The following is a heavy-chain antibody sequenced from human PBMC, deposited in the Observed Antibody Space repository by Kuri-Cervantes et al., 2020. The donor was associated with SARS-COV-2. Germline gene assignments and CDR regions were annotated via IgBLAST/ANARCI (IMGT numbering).Heavy chain of an antibody. CDR2: ISYDGSNK. CDR1: GFTFTSHA. CDR3: ANSFYDTSSVPRLDY. V-gene: IGHV3-30*18. D-gene: IGHD2/OR15-2a*01. Sequence: GGSLRLSCAVSGFTFTSHAMHWVRQAPGKGLEWVALISYDGSNKYYADSVKGRFTISRDNSKNTLYLQMNSLGVEDTAVYYCANSFYDTSSVPRLDYWGQGTLVTVSS. J-gene: IGHJ4*02.